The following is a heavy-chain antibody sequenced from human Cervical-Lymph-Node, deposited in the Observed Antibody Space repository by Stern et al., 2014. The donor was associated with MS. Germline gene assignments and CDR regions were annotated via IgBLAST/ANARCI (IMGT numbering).Heavy chain of an antibody. CDR3: ARPPPRRKWDDPNYGMDV. V-gene: IGHV5-51*03. J-gene: IGHJ6*02. Sequence: EVQLVQSGAEVKKPGESLKISCKGSGYTFTNNWIAWVRQMPGKGLEWMGIIYPDDSDIRYSPSLQGQVTISADKSISPAYLRWSSLKAADSAVYYWARPPPRRKWDDPNYGMDVWGQGTTVTVSS. D-gene: IGHD1-1*01. CDR1: GYTFTNNW. CDR2: IYPDDSDI.